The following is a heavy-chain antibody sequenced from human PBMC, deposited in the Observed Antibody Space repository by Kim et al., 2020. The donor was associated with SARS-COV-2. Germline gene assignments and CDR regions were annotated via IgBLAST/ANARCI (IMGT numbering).Heavy chain of an antibody. D-gene: IGHD2-2*01. CDR1: GYTFTSYA. V-gene: IGHV1-3*01. Sequence: ASVKVSCKASGYTFTSYAMHWVRQAPGQRLEWMGWINAGNGNTKYSQKFQGRVTITRDTSASTAYMELSSLRSEDTAVYYCARDKDQLLSFDYWGQGTLVTGSA. CDR3: ARDKDQLLSFDY. J-gene: IGHJ4*02. CDR2: INAGNGNT.